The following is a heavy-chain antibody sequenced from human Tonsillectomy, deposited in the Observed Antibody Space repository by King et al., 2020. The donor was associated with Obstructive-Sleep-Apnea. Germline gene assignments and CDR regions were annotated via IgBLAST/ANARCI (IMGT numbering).Heavy chain of an antibody. D-gene: IGHD7-27*01. CDR3: ARLPGDSRGHVHYYGVDV. J-gene: IGHJ6*02. CDR1: GDSINKYY. CDR2: IFWSGPT. V-gene: IGHV4-59*08. Sequence: PLQESGPGVVKPSETLSLTCTVSGDSINKYYWSWFRQPPGKKLEWLGYIFWSGPTNYNPSLKSRVTISVDRSTNQFSLNLSSVTAADTAVYFCARLPGDSRGHVHYYGVDVGGQGTTVTVS.